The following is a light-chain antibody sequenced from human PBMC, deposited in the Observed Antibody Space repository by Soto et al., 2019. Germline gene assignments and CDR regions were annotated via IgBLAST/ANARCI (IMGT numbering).Light chain of an antibody. J-gene: IGLJ3*02. CDR2: GNS. V-gene: IGLV1-40*01. CDR1: SSSIGAGYD. CDR3: QSYDSSLSGWL. Sequence: QSVLTQPPSVSGAPGQRVTISCTGSSSSIGAGYDVHWYQQLPGKVPKLPIFGNSNRPSGVPDRFSGSKSGASASLAITGLQAEDEADYYCQSYDSSLSGWLFGGGTKLTVL.